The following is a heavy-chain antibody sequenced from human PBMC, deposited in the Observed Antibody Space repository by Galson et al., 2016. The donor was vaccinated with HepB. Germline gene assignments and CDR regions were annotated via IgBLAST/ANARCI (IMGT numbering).Heavy chain of an antibody. CDR1: GFRFSSYT. CDR3: AKDKWASAVADFDY. V-gene: IGHV3-30*04. J-gene: IGHJ4*02. D-gene: IGHD4-23*01. CDR2: ISFDGSNK. Sequence: SLRLSCAASGFRFSSYTVHWVRQALGKGLEWVAVISFDGSNKYYADSVKGRFTISRDNSNNTLYLQMSGLRAEDTAVYYCAKDKWASAVADFDYWGQGTLVTVSS.